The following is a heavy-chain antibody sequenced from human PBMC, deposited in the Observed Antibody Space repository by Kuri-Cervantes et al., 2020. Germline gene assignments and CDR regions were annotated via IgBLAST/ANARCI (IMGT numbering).Heavy chain of an antibody. J-gene: IGHJ4*02. CDR3: ARVVGRITMVRGVLPYYFDY. D-gene: IGHD3-10*01. CDR2: IYSGGST. V-gene: IGHV3-53*01. CDR1: GFTVSSNY. Sequence: GESLKISCAASGFTVSSNYMSWVRQAPGKGLEWVSVIYSGGSTYYADSVKGRFTISRDNSKNTLYLQMNSLRAEDTAVYYCARVVGRITMVRGVLPYYFDYWGQGTLVTVSS.